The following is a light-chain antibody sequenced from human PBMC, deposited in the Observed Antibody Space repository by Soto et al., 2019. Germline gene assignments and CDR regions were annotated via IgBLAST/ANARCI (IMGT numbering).Light chain of an antibody. J-gene: IGLJ1*01. CDR2: EVS. V-gene: IGLV2-14*01. CDR1: SSDVGGSKF. CDR3: SSYTSSSALDRV. Sequence: QSALTQPASVSGSPGQSITISCTGTSSDVGGSKFVSWYQQHPGKAPKLMIFEVSNRPSGVSNRFSGSKSDNTAYLTISGLQAEDEADYYCSSYTSSSALDRVFGTGTKLTVL.